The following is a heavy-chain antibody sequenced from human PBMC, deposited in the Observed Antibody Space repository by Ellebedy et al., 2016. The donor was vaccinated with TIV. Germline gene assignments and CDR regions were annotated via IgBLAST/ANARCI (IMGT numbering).Heavy chain of an antibody. CDR1: GGSFSGYY. CDR3: ARGRGGRINY. Sequence: SETLSLTXAVYGGSFSGYYWSWIRQPPGKGLEWIGEINHSGSTNYNPSLKSRVTISVDTSKNQFSLKLSSVTAADTAVYYCARGRGGRINYWGQGTLVTVSS. CDR2: INHSGST. D-gene: IGHD2-15*01. V-gene: IGHV4-34*01. J-gene: IGHJ4*02.